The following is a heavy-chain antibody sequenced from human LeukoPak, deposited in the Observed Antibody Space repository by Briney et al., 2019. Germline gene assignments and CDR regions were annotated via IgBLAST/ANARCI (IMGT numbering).Heavy chain of an antibody. Sequence: GGSLRLSCAASGFTFSSYWMSWVRQAPGKGLEWVANIKQDGSEKYYVDSVKGRFTISRDNAKSSLHRQMNSLRAEDTAVYYCARAAYSSTWYSRYFDLWGRGTLVTVSS. J-gene: IGHJ2*01. D-gene: IGHD6-13*01. CDR2: IKQDGSEK. V-gene: IGHV3-7*01. CDR1: GFTFSSYW. CDR3: ARAAYSSTWYSRYFDL.